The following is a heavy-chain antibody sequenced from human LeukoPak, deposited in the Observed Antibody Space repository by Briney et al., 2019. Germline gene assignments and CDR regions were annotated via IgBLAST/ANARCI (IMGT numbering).Heavy chain of an antibody. CDR1: GLTFSSYG. Sequence: GRSLRLSCAASGLTFSSYGMHWVRQAPGKGLEWVAVIWYDGSNKYYADSVKGRFTISRDNSRNTLYLQMNSLRAEDTAVYYCARERVAYCGGDCYSGFDYWGQGTLVTVSS. D-gene: IGHD2-21*02. CDR2: IWYDGSNK. J-gene: IGHJ4*02. V-gene: IGHV3-33*01. CDR3: ARERVAYCGGDCYSGFDY.